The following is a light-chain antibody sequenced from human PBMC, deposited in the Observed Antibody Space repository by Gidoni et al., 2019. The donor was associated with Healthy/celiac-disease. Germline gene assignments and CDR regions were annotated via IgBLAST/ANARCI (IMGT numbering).Light chain of an antibody. CDR2: DAS. Sequence: EIVLTQSPATLSLSPGERATLSCGASQSVRSSYLAWYQQKPGLAPRLLIYDASSRATGIPDRFSGSGSVTDFTLTISRLEPEDFAVYYCQQYGSSPITFGQGTRLEIK. V-gene: IGKV3D-20*01. CDR3: QQYGSSPIT. CDR1: QSVRSSY. J-gene: IGKJ5*01.